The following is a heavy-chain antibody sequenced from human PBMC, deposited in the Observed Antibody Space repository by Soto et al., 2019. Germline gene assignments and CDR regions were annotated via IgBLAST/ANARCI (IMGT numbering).Heavy chain of an antibody. CDR2: ITWNSGYM. D-gene: IGHD3-22*01. CDR3: AKGTYDSSGYYTAPDY. CDR1: GFTFDDYT. Sequence: GGSLRLSCAASGFTFDDYTKNWVRQAPGRGLEWVSGITWNSGYMGYADSVKGRFTISKDNAKNSLYLKMNSLRPEDTAVYYRAKGTYDSSGYYTAPDYWGQGTLVTVSS. J-gene: IGHJ4*02. V-gene: IGHV3-9*01.